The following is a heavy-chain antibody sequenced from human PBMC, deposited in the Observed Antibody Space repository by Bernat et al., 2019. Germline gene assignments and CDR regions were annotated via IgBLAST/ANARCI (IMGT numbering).Heavy chain of an antibody. J-gene: IGHJ4*02. V-gene: IGHV3-33*01. D-gene: IGHD6-6*01. CDR2: IWYDGSNQ. CDR1: GFTFRNHG. Sequence: QVQLVESGGGGVQPGESLRLSCAASGFTFRNHGMHWVRQAPGKGLEWVAVIWYDGSNQYYADSVMGRFTISRDNSKNTLYLQMNNLRDNDTAIYSCARDISARRLDYWGQGVLVTVSS. CDR3: ARDISARRLDY.